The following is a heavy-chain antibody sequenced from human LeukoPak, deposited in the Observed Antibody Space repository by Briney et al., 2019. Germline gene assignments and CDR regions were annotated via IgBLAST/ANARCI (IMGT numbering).Heavy chain of an antibody. CDR1: GITLSNYG. J-gene: IGHJ4*02. Sequence: GGSLRLSCVVSGITLSNYGMSWVRQAPGKGLEWVAGISDRGGSTKYADSVRGRFTISRDNPKNTLHLQMNSLRAEDTAVYFCAKRGVVIRVILVGFHKEAYYFDSWGQGALVTVSS. D-gene: IGHD3-22*01. CDR2: ISDRGGST. V-gene: IGHV3-23*01. CDR3: AKRGVVIRVILVGFHKEAYYFDS.